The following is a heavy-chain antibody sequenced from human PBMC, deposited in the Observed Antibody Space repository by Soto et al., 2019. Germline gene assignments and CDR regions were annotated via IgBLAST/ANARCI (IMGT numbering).Heavy chain of an antibody. D-gene: IGHD4-17*01. J-gene: IGHJ4*02. CDR3: ASTLDYGGNSVYDY. V-gene: IGHV4-30-4*01. Sequence: QVQLQDSGPGLVKPSQTLSLTCTVSGGSISSGDYYWRWIRQPPGKGLEWIGYIYYSWSTYYNPSLKSRVTIAVDTSKSEFDLKLSSVTAADTAVYYCASTLDYGGNSVYDYWGQGTLFTVSS. CDR2: IYYSWST. CDR1: GGSISSGDYY.